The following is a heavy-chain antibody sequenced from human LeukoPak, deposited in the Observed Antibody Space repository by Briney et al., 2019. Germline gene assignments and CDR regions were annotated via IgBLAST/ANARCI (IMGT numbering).Heavy chain of an antibody. V-gene: IGHV3-48*03. CDR3: ASRVRGGRWLYNWFDP. J-gene: IGHJ5*02. Sequence: GSLRLSCAASGFTFSSYEMNWVRQAPGKGLEWVSYISSSGSTIYYADSVKGRFTISRDNAKNSLYLQMNRLRAEDTAVYYCASRVRGGRWLYNWFDPWGQGTLVTVSS. CDR1: GFTFSSYE. CDR2: ISSSGSTI. D-gene: IGHD5-24*01.